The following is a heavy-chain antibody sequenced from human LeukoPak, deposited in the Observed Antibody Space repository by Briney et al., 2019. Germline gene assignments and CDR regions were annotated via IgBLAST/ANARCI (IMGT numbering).Heavy chain of an antibody. Sequence: ASVKVSCKTSGNTFTNYDINWLRQATGQGLEWMGWMNPNTGNADSAQKFQGRVTMTRNISISTAYMELSSLRFEDTAVYYCARYTGGDCGGAFDIWGQGTMVTVSS. CDR1: GNTFTNYD. V-gene: IGHV1-8*01. CDR3: ARYTGGDCGGAFDI. D-gene: IGHD2-21*02. CDR2: MNPNTGNA. J-gene: IGHJ3*02.